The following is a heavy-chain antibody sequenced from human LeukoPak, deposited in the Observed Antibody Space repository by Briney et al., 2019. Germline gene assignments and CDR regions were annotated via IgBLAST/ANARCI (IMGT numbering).Heavy chain of an antibody. V-gene: IGHV1-69*13. CDR3: ARTIVLRYFDWLLLDY. J-gene: IGHJ4*02. Sequence: SVKVSCKASGGTFSSYAISWVRQAPGQGLEWMGGIIPILGTANYAQKFQGRVTITADESTSTAYMELSSLRSEDTAVYYCARTIVLRYFDWLLLDYWGQGTLVTVSS. D-gene: IGHD3-9*01. CDR2: IIPILGTA. CDR1: GGTFSSYA.